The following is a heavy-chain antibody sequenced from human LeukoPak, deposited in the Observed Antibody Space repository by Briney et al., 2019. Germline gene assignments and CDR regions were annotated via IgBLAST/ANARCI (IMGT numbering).Heavy chain of an antibody. V-gene: IGHV4-59*12. CDR1: GGSISSYY. CDR3: ARGGRIVPFDY. Sequence: SETLSLTCTVSGGSISSYYWSWIRQPPGKGLEWIGYIYYSGSTNYNPSLKSRVTISVDTSKNQFSLKLSSVTAADTAVHYCARGGRIVPFDYWGQGTLVTVSS. D-gene: IGHD2-8*01. J-gene: IGHJ4*02. CDR2: IYYSGST.